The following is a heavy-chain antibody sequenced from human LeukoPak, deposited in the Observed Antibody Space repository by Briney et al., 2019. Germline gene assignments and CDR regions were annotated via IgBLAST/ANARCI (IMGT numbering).Heavy chain of an antibody. Sequence: GGSLRLSCAASGFTFSSYSMNWVRQAPGQGLEWVACISSSSDHIYYAESVKGRLTISIDNAKSSLYLQMNSLRAEDTAVYYCATRYCSGSSCYALDHWGQGTLVTVSS. CDR2: ISSSSDHI. J-gene: IGHJ4*01. D-gene: IGHD2-15*01. CDR3: ATRYCSGSSCYALDH. V-gene: IGHV3-21*01. CDR1: GFTFSSYS.